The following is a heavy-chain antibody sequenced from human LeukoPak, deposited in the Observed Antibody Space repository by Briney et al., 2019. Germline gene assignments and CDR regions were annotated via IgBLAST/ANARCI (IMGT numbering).Heavy chain of an antibody. CDR2: IYYSGST. J-gene: IGHJ4*02. V-gene: IGHV4-59*01. CDR3: ARTGPRQLIDY. Sequence: PSETLSLTCTVSGGSISSYYWSWIRQPPGKGLEWIGYIYYSGSTNYNPSLKSRVTISVDTSKNQFSLELTSVTAADTAVYYCARTGPRQLIDYWGQGTLVTVSS. D-gene: IGHD6-19*01. CDR1: GGSISSYY.